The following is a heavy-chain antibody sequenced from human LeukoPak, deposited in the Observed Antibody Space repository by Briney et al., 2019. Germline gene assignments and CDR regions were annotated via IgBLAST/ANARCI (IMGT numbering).Heavy chain of an antibody. CDR1: GFTFSRHG. Sequence: GGSLRLSCVASGFTFSRHGMNWVRQAPGKGLEWVSGISPSGDIKYYVDSVKGRFTVSRDNSKNTLYLQMNSLRAEDTAIYFCARGAFYDYWGQGTLVTVSS. CDR2: ISPSGDIK. V-gene: IGHV3-23*01. D-gene: IGHD2/OR15-2a*01. CDR3: ARGAFYDY. J-gene: IGHJ4*02.